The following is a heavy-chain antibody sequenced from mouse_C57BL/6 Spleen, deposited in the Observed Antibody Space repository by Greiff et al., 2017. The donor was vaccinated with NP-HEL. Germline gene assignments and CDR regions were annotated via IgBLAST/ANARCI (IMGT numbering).Heavy chain of an antibody. D-gene: IGHD2-1*01. Sequence: VQLQQSGAELVRPGASVTLSCKASGYTFTDYEMHWVKQTPVHGLEWIGAIDPETGGSAYNQTFKGKAILTADKSTSTAYMELRSLTSVDSAVYYCTRDPHYGNYWFAYWGQGTLVTVSA. V-gene: IGHV1-15*01. CDR1: GYTFTDYE. CDR3: TRDPHYGNYWFAY. CDR2: IDPETGGS. J-gene: IGHJ3*01.